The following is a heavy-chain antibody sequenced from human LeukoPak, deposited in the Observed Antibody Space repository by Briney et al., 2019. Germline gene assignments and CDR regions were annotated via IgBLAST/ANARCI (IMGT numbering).Heavy chain of an antibody. CDR2: ISFDGNNK. CDR3: AKDHYDTGGTYSFDP. CDR1: GFTFSSYG. J-gene: IGHJ5*02. Sequence: GGSLRLSCAASGFTFSSYGMHWVRQAPGKGLEWVAVISFDGNNKYYADSVKGRFTISRDNSKNRLYLQMNSLRAEDTAVYYCAKDHYDTGGTYSFDPWGQGILVTVSS. V-gene: IGHV3-30*18. D-gene: IGHD2-8*02.